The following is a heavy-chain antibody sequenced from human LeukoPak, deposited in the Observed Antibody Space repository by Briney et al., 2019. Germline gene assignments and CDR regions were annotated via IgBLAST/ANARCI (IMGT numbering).Heavy chain of an antibody. D-gene: IGHD3-9*01. CDR1: GFTFSSYD. CDR3: ARYVLRYFDWLPYYFDY. J-gene: IGHJ4*02. Sequence: PGGSLRLSCAASGFTFSSYDMNWVRQAPGKGLEWVSHISSSGSNIYYADSVKGRFTISRDNAKNSLYLQMNSLRAEDTAVYYCARYVLRYFDWLPYYFDYWGQGTLVTVSS. V-gene: IGHV3-48*03. CDR2: ISSSGSNI.